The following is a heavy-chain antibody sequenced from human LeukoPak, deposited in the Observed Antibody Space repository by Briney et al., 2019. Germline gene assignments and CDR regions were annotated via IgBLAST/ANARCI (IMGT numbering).Heavy chain of an antibody. V-gene: IGHV3-9*01. D-gene: IGHD2-2*01. J-gene: IGHJ4*02. CDR2: ISWNSGSI. Sequence: PGRSLRLSCAASGFTFDDYAMHWVRQAPGKGLEWVSGISWNSGSIGYADSVKGRFTISRDNAKNSLYLQMNSLRAEDTALYYCAMCLYCSRTIPQFDYWGQGTLVTVSS. CDR3: AMCLYCSRTIPQFDY. CDR1: GFTFDDYA.